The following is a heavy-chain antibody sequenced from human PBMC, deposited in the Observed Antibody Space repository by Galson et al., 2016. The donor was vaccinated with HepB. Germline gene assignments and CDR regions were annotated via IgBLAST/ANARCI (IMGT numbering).Heavy chain of an antibody. Sequence: PALVKPTQTVTLTCTFSGFSLTTSGVGVGWIRQPPGKALEWLALIYWDDDKRYSPSLKSRLTITKDTSKNQVVLTMTNMDPVDTATYYGAHSHWEWEPLPHEYFDYWGQGTLVIVSS. D-gene: IGHD1-26*01. CDR1: GFSLTTSGVG. CDR2: IYWDDDK. V-gene: IGHV2-5*02. CDR3: AHSHWEWEPLPHEYFDY. J-gene: IGHJ4*02.